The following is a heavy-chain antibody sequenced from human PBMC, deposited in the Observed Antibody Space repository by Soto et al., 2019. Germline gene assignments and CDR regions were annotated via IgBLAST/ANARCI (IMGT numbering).Heavy chain of an antibody. CDR2: ISYDGSNK. CDR3: AKDSGDSSGYYYDGYFDY. CDR1: GFTFSSYG. D-gene: IGHD3-22*01. V-gene: IGHV3-30*18. Sequence: GGSLRLSCAASGFTFSSYGMHWVRQAPGKGLEWVAVISYDGSNKYYADSVKGRFTISRDNSKNTLYLQMNSLRAEDTAVYYCAKDSGDSSGYYYDGYFDYWGQGTLVTVSS. J-gene: IGHJ4*02.